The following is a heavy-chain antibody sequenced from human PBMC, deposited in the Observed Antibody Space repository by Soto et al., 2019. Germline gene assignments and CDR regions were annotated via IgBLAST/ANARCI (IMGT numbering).Heavy chain of an antibody. CDR3: AREYRNERAIDY. Sequence: ASVKVSCKASGYTFTSYAMNWVRQAPGQGLEWMGWISANTGNTNYAQKLQGRVTMTTDTSTSTAYMELRSLRSDDTAVYYCAREYRNERAIDYWGQGTLVPVSS. J-gene: IGHJ4*02. CDR2: ISANTGNT. D-gene: IGHD1-1*01. CDR1: GYTFTSYA. V-gene: IGHV1-18*01.